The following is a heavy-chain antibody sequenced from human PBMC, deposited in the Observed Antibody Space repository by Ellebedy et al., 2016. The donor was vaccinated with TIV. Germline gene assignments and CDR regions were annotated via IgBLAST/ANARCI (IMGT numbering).Heavy chain of an antibody. Sequence: GESLKISCAASGLTFSNAWMSWVRQAPGKGLEWVGRIKSKTDGGTTDYAAPAKGRFTISRDDSENTLYLQMNSLKTEDTAVYYCTTDPYCSGGSCSHFDYWGQGTLVTVSS. CDR2: IKSKTDGGTT. V-gene: IGHV3-15*01. J-gene: IGHJ4*02. D-gene: IGHD2-15*01. CDR3: TTDPYCSGGSCSHFDY. CDR1: GLTFSNAW.